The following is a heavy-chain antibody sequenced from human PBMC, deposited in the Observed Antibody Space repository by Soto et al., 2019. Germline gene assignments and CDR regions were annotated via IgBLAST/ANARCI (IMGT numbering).Heavy chain of an antibody. Sequence: GGSLRLSCAASGFTFSSYAMTWVRRAPGKGLEWVSGLSGSGTSTYYADSVKGRFTTSRDNSKNTLYLQMNSLRAEDTAVYYSAKGIHSDFWSGSENWFDSWGQGTLVTVSS. V-gene: IGHV3-23*01. J-gene: IGHJ5*01. CDR1: GFTFSSYA. CDR3: AKGIHSDFWSGSENWFDS. D-gene: IGHD3-3*01. CDR2: LSGSGTST.